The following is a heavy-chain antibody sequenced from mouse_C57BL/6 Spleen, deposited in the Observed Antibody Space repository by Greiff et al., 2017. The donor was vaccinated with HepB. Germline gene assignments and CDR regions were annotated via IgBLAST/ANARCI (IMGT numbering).Heavy chain of an antibody. Sequence: EVQLQQSGAELVKPGASVKLYCTASGFNIKDYYMHWVKQRTEQGLEWIGRIDPEAGETKYAPKIQGKATITADTSSNTAYLQLSSLTSEDTAVYYFARRDGYSWYFDVWGTGTTVTVSS. D-gene: IGHD2-3*01. CDR2: IDPEAGET. V-gene: IGHV14-2*01. J-gene: IGHJ1*03. CDR1: GFNIKDYY. CDR3: ARRDGYSWYFDV.